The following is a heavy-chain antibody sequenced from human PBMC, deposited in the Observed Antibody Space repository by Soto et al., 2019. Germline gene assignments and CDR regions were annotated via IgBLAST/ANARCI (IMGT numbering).Heavy chain of an antibody. CDR1: GDSITSGIYY. J-gene: IGHJ5*02. CDR3: ARGLYYGSGSYYNWFDP. Sequence: SETLSLTCTVSGDSITSGIYYWSWIRQPPGKGLEWIGEINHSGSTNYNPSLKSRVTISVDTSKNQFSLKLSSVTAADTAVYYCARGLYYGSGSYYNWFDPWGQGTLVTVSS. D-gene: IGHD3-10*01. V-gene: IGHV4-39*07. CDR2: INHSGST.